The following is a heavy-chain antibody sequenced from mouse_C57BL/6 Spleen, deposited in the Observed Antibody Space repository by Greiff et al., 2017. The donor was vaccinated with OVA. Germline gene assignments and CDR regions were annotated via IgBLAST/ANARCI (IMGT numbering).Heavy chain of an antibody. CDR3: ARSAYSNHYYAMDY. D-gene: IGHD2-5*01. V-gene: IGHV1-81*01. CDR1: GYTFTSYG. J-gene: IGHJ4*01. Sequence: QVQLQQSGAELARPGASVKLSCKASGYTFTSYGISWVKQRTGQGLEWIGEIYPRSGNTYYNEKFKGKATLTADKSSGTAYMELRSLTSEDSAVYFCARSAYSNHYYAMDYWGQGTSVTVSS. CDR2: IYPRSGNT.